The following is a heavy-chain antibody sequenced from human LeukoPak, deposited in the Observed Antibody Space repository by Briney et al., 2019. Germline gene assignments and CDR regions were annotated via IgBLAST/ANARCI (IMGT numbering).Heavy chain of an antibody. Sequence: ASVKVSCKASGYTFTSYAMNWVRQAPGQGLEWMGWINTNTGNPTYAQGFTGRFVFSLDTSGSTAYLQISSLKAEDTAVYYCARGFKRGYYYYGMDVWGQGTTVTVSS. CDR2: INTNTGNP. CDR3: ARGFKRGYYYYGMDV. V-gene: IGHV7-4-1*02. D-gene: IGHD3-10*01. CDR1: GYTFTSYA. J-gene: IGHJ6*02.